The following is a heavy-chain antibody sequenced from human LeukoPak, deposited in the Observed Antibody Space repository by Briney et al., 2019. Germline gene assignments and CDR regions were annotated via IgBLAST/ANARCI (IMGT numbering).Heavy chain of an antibody. CDR1: GFTFSSYA. CDR2: ISGSGGST. D-gene: IGHD3-16*02. V-gene: IGHV3-23*01. J-gene: IGHJ4*02. Sequence: GGSLRLSCAASGFTFSSYAMSWVRQAPGEGLEWVSAISGSGGSTYYADSVKGRFTISRDNSKNTLYLQMNSLRAEDTAVYYCAKVTTFGGVIVGEIDYWGQGTLVTVSS. CDR3: AKVTTFGGVIVGEIDY.